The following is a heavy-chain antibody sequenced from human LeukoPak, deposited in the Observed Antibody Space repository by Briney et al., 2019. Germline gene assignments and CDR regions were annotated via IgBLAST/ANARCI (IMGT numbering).Heavy chain of an antibody. CDR1: GGSFSGYY. CDR3: ARRGTRTGLDY. V-gene: IGHV4-34*01. Sequence: SETLSLTCAVYGGSFSGYYWSWIRQPPGKGLEWIGEINHSGSTNYNPSLKSRVTISVDTSKNQFSLKLSSVTAADTAVYYCARRGTRTGLDYWGQGTLVTASS. J-gene: IGHJ4*02. CDR2: INHSGST. D-gene: IGHD1-7*01.